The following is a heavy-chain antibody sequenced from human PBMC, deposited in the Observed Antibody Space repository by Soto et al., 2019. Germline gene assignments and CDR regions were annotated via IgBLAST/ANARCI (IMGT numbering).Heavy chain of an antibody. D-gene: IGHD5-12*01. Sequence: PGGSLRLSCAASGFTFSSYAMSWVRQAPGKGLEWVSAISGSGGSTYYADSVKGRFTISRDNSKNTLYLQMNSLRAEDTAVYYCAKCGYDVSYYYYGMDVWGQGTTVTVSS. J-gene: IGHJ6*02. CDR2: ISGSGGST. CDR3: AKCGYDVSYYYYGMDV. V-gene: IGHV3-23*01. CDR1: GFTFSSYA.